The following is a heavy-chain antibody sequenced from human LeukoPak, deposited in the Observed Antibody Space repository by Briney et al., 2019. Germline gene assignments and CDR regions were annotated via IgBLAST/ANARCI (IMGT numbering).Heavy chain of an antibody. Sequence: GASVKVSCKASGYTFTSYDINWVRQATGQGVEWMGWMSPNSGNTGYAQKFQGRVTMTRNTSISTAYMELSSLRSEDTAVYYCARAVRRDSGGWRLDYWGQGTLVTASS. CDR1: GYTFTSYD. J-gene: IGHJ4*02. CDR2: MSPNSGNT. CDR3: ARAVRRDSGGWRLDY. D-gene: IGHD2-15*01. V-gene: IGHV1-8*01.